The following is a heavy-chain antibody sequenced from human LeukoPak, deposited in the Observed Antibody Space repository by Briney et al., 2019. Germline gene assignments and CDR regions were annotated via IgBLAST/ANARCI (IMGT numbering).Heavy chain of an antibody. V-gene: IGHV3-53*01. CDR2: LYSDGNT. Sequence: GGSLRLSCSASGFPVITNDMTGVRQAPGKGLEWVSVLYSDGNTKYADSVQGRFTISRDNSKNTLHLEMNSLSPDDTAVYSCARGVEPLAANTLAYWGQGTLVTVSS. CDR1: GFPVITND. D-gene: IGHD1-14*01. CDR3: ARGVEPLAANTLAY. J-gene: IGHJ4*02.